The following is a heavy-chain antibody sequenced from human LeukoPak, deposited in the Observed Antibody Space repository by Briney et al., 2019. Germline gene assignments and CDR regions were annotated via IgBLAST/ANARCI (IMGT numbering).Heavy chain of an antibody. CDR3: ARGHGSSPSFDY. Sequence: ASVKVSCKTSGYTFTGYYIYWVRQAPGQGLEWMGWINPDSGGTNHAQKFQGRVTMTSDTSTSTAYMELSSLISDDTALYYCARGHGSSPSFDYWGQGVLVTVSS. CDR1: GYTFTGYY. CDR2: INPDSGGT. V-gene: IGHV1-2*02. J-gene: IGHJ4*02. D-gene: IGHD6-6*01.